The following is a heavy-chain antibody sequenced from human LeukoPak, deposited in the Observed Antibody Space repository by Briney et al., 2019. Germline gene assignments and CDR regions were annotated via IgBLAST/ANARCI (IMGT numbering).Heavy chain of an antibody. CDR1: GGSISSYY. Sequence: SETLSLTCTVSGGSISSYYWSWIRQPAGKGLEWIGRIYTSGSTNYNPSLKSRVTMSVDTSKNQFSLKLSSVTAADTAVYYCARDLPWRYYDYVWGSYRGDAFDIWGQGTMVTVSS. D-gene: IGHD3-16*02. V-gene: IGHV4-4*07. CDR3: ARDLPWRYYDYVWGSYRGDAFDI. CDR2: IYTSGST. J-gene: IGHJ3*02.